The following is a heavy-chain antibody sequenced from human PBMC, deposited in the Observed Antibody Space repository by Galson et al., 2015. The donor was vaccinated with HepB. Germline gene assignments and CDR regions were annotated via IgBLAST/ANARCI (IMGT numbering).Heavy chain of an antibody. CDR1: GLTFSAYG. CDR2: ITYDGGSH. CDR3: AKVATRGQWLARWNFDY. D-gene: IGHD6-19*01. V-gene: IGHV3-30*18. Sequence: SLRLSCAASGLTFSAYGMHWVRQAPGKGLDWVAGITYDGGSHYYADSVKGRVTISRDNLKNTLFLQMSSLRPEDTAVYYCAKVATRGQWLARWNFDYWGQGILVTVSS. J-gene: IGHJ4*02.